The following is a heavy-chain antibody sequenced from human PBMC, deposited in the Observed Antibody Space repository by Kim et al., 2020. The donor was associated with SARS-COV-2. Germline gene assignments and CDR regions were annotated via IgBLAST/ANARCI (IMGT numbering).Heavy chain of an antibody. CDR2: INHSGST. CDR3: ARPRRGGSYYYYYGMDV. Sequence: SETLSLTCAVYGGSFSGYYWSWIRQPPGKGLEWIGEINHSGSTNYNPSLKSRVTISVDTSKNQFSLKLSSVTAADTAVYYCARPRRGGSYYYYYGMDVWGQGTTVTVSS. CDR1: GGSFSGYY. D-gene: IGHD1-26*01. J-gene: IGHJ6*02. V-gene: IGHV4-34*01.